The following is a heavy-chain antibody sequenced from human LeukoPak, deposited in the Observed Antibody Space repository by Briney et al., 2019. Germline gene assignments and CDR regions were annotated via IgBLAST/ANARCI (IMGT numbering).Heavy chain of an antibody. CDR2: INPNSGGT. CDR1: GYTFTGYY. J-gene: IGHJ4*02. D-gene: IGHD2-2*01. CDR3: ARDSDIVVVPAAMEAHY. V-gene: IGHV1-2*02. Sequence: ASVKVSCKASGYTFTGYYMHWVRQAPGQGLEWMGWINPNSGGTNYAQKFQGRVTMTRDTSISTAYMELSRLRSDDTAVYYCARDSDIVVVPAAMEAHYWGQGTLVTVSS.